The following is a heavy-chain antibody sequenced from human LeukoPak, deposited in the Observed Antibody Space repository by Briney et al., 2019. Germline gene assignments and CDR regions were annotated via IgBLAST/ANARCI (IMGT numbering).Heavy chain of an antibody. CDR2: ISSSGSTI. Sequence: GGSLRLSRAASGFTFSSYAMNWVRQAPGKGLEWVSYISSSGSTIYYADSVKGRFTISRDNAKNSLYLQMNSLRAEDTAVYYCAELGITMIGGVWGKGTTVTISS. D-gene: IGHD3-10*02. CDR3: AELGITMIGGV. J-gene: IGHJ6*04. V-gene: IGHV3-48*03. CDR1: GFTFSSYA.